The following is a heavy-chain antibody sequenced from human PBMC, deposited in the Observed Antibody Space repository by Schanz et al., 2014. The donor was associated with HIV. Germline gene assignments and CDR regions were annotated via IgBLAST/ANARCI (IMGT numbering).Heavy chain of an antibody. V-gene: IGHV1-69*01. D-gene: IGHD6-19*01. CDR3: ASGRRSGIGWRMDV. CDR1: GGTFRSNA. J-gene: IGHJ6*02. CDR2: FNVMLSKI. Sequence: QVQLVQSGAEVKKTGSSVKVSCTASGGTFRSNAITWVRQAPGQGLEWIGHFNVMLSKINSAQKFQGRVSMTADPSTNTAYMEMRGLRFEDTAVYYCASGRRSGIGWRMDVWGQGTTVSVSS.